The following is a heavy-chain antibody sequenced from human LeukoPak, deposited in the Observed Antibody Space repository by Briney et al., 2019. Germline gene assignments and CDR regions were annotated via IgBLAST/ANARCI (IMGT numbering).Heavy chain of an antibody. Sequence: GGSLRLSCAASGFTFSGYAMHWVRQALGKGLESVAAISSNGGSTCYANSVKGRFTISRDYSKNTVDLQMGSLRAEDMAVYYCARDSPYMDYWGQGTLVTVSS. V-gene: IGHV3-64*01. D-gene: IGHD1-14*01. CDR3: ARDSPYMDY. J-gene: IGHJ4*02. CDR1: GFTFSGYA. CDR2: ISSNGGST.